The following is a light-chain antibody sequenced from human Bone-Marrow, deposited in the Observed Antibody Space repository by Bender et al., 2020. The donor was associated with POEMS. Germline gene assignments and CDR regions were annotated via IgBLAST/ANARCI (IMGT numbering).Light chain of an antibody. V-gene: IGLV2-14*03. J-gene: IGLJ1*01. CDR3: SSYAGRILEV. Sequence: QSALTQPASVSGSPGQSITISCTGTSSDVGCYNYVSWYQQHPGKAPKLMVYDVNNRPSGVCNRFSGSKSGNTASLTISGLQAEDEADYYCSSYAGRILEVFGTGTRVTVL. CDR1: SSDVGCYNY. CDR2: DVN.